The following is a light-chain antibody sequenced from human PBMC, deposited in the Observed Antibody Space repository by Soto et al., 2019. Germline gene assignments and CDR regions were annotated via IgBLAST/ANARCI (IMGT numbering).Light chain of an antibody. CDR2: GAS. J-gene: IGKJ2*01. CDR3: QQYNNWPPQYT. CDR1: QSVSSN. V-gene: IGKV3-15*01. Sequence: EIVMTQSPATLSVSPGERATLSCRASQSVSSNFAWYQQKPGQAPRLLIYGASTRATGIPARFSGSGSGTEFTLTISSLQSEDFAVSYCQQYNNWPPQYTFGQGTKLEIK.